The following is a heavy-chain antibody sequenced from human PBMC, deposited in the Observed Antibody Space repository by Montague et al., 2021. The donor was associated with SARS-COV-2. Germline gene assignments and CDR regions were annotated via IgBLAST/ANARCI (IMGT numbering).Heavy chain of an antibody. CDR1: GGSFSDYY. V-gene: IGHV4-34*01. CDR3: ARGAPTISMIVVVFTGAGWYFDL. J-gene: IGHJ2*01. CDR2: INHSGST. D-gene: IGHD3-22*01. Sequence: SETLSLTCAVHGGSFSDYYCSWIRQPPGRGLVWIGEINHSGSTNYNPSLKSRVTISVDTSKNQFSLKLSSVTAADTAVYYCARGAPTISMIVVVFTGAGWYFDLGGRGTRVTVSS.